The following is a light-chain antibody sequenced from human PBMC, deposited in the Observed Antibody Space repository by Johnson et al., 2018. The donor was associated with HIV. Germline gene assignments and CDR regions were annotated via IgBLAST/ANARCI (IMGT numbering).Light chain of an antibody. J-gene: IGLJ1*01. CDR1: SSNIGNNY. Sequence: QSVLTQPPSVSAAPGQKVTISCSGSSSNIGNNYVSWYQQLPGTAPKLLIYDNNKRPSGIPDRFSGSKSAPSATLAITGLPTGDEADYYCGAWDSSLSASYVFGTGTKVTVL. CDR3: GAWDSSLSASYV. V-gene: IGLV1-51*01. CDR2: DNN.